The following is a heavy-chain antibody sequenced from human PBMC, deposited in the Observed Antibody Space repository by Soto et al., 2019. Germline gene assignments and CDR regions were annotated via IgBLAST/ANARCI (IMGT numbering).Heavy chain of an antibody. CDR1: GFTFSSYG. D-gene: IGHD6-19*01. CDR3: AIDPGGQAVALDY. Sequence: QVQLVESGGGVVQPGRSLRLSCAASGFTFSSYGMHWVRQAPGKGLEWVAVISYDGSNKYYADSVKGRFTISRDNSKNTLYLQMNSLRAEDTAVYYCAIDPGGQAVALDYWGQGTLVTVSS. V-gene: IGHV3-30*03. CDR2: ISYDGSNK. J-gene: IGHJ4*02.